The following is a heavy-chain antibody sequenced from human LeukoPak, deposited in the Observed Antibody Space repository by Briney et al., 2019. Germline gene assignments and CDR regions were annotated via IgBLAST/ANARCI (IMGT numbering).Heavy chain of an antibody. CDR2: ISGSGGST. CDR1: GFTFSSYA. J-gene: IGHJ4*02. Sequence: GGSLRLSCAASGFTFSSYAMSWVRQAPGKGLEWVSAISGSGGSTYYADSVKGRFTISRDNSKNTLYLQMNSLRAEDTAVYYCAKRRGYCSGGSCSDYWGQGTLVTVSS. CDR3: AKRRGYCSGGSCSDY. D-gene: IGHD2-15*01. V-gene: IGHV3-23*01.